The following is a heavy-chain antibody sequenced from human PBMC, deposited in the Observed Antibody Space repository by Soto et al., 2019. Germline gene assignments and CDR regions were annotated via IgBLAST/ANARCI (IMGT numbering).Heavy chain of an antibody. CDR2: IYHSGST. CDR1: SGSISSSNW. D-gene: IGHD1-7*01. CDR3: ARARITGTRVVRDAFDI. V-gene: IGHV4-4*02. Sequence: QVQLQESGPGLVKPSGTLSLTCAVSSGSISSSNWWSWFRQPPGKGLEWIGEIYHSGSTNYNPSLKSRVTIAVDKSKNQFSLKLSSVTAAYTAVYYCARARITGTRVVRDAFDIWGQGTMVTVSS. J-gene: IGHJ3*02.